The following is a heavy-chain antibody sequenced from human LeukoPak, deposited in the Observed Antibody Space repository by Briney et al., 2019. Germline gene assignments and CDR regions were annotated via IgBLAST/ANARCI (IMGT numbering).Heavy chain of an antibody. D-gene: IGHD5-24*01. CDR2: ISGSSSYI. J-gene: IGHJ6*02. Sequence: PGGSLRLSCAASGFTFSSYSMNWVRQAPGKGLEWVSSISGSSSYIYYADSVKGRFTISRDNAKNSLYLQMNSLRAEDTAVYYCARDPGMATSSPYYYYGMDVWGQGTTVTVSS. CDR1: GFTFSSYS. CDR3: ARDPGMATSSPYYYYGMDV. V-gene: IGHV3-21*01.